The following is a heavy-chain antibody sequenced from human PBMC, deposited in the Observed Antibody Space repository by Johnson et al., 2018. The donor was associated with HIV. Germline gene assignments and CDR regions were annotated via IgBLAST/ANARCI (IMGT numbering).Heavy chain of an antibody. CDR3: ATPLAHYDSSAYGGGAFDI. CDR1: GFNFADYA. D-gene: IGHD3-22*01. CDR2: ISWNSGSI. Sequence: LVESGGGLVQPGRSLRLSCVVSGFNFADYAMHWVRQAPGKGLEWVSGISWNSGSIGYADSVKGRFTISRDNAKNSLYLQMNSLRAEDTAVYYCATPLAHYDSSAYGGGAFDIWGPGTMVTVSS. V-gene: IGHV3-9*01. J-gene: IGHJ3*02.